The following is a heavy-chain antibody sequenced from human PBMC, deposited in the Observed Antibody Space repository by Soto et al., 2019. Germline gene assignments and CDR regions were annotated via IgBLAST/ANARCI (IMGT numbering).Heavy chain of an antibody. D-gene: IGHD1-7*01. CDR2: ISTSASKK. J-gene: IGHJ4*02. CDR1: GFPFSSYE. V-gene: IGHV3-48*03. CDR3: ARHRGGTGPTSLISEC. Sequence: PGGSLRLGCAASGFPFSSYEMNWVRHAPGRGLEYISYISTSASKKYHEDSLKGRFTITRDNDKNSLYLQMNSLRAGDTGVYYCARHRGGTGPTSLISECWGQGTLVTVSA.